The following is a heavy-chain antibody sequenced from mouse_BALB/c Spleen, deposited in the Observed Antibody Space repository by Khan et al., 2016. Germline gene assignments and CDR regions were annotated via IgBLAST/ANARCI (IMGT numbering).Heavy chain of an antibody. CDR3: AFITTVVATDRYYAMDY. CDR2: IDPANGNT. D-gene: IGHD1-1*01. CDR1: GFNIKDTY. J-gene: IGHJ4*01. V-gene: IGHV14-3*02. Sequence: VQLQQPGAELVKPGASVKLSCTASGFNIKDTYMHWVKQRPEQGLEWIGRIDPANGNTKYDPKFQGKATITADTSSNTAYLQLSSLTSEDTAVYYCAFITTVVATDRYYAMDYWGQGTSVTVSS.